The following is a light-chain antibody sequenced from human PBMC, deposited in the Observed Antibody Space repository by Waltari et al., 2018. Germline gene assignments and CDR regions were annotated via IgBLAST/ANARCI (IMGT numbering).Light chain of an antibody. CDR2: EVT. CDR3: SSFAGSTNWV. CDR1: RSDIGGSHY. Sequence: QSALTQPPSASGSPGQSVTISCTGTRSDIGGSHYGPWYQQHPGKAPKLMIYEVTKRPSGVPDRFSASKSGNTASLTVSGLQAEDEADYYCSSFAGSTNWVFGGGTKLTVL. J-gene: IGLJ3*02. V-gene: IGLV2-8*01.